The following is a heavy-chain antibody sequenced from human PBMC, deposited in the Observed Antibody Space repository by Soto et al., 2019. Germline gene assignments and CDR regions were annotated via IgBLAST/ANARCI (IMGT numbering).Heavy chain of an antibody. Sequence: GESLKISCKGSGYSFTSYWIGWVRQMPGKGLEWMGIIYPGDSDTRYSPSFQGQVTISADKSISTAYLQWSSLKASDTAMYYCASHSYSSSWYNYYYYGMDVWGQGTTVTVSS. CDR3: ASHSYSSSWYNYYYYGMDV. D-gene: IGHD6-13*01. CDR2: IYPGDSDT. V-gene: IGHV5-51*01. J-gene: IGHJ6*02. CDR1: GYSFTSYW.